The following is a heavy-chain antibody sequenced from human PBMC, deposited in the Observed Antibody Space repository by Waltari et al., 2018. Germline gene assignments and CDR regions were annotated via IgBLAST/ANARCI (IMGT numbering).Heavy chain of an antibody. CDR2: IYHDGTT. D-gene: IGHD2-2*03. J-gene: IGHJ4*02. CDR3: ARQVLGYCTSAACRRLES. Sequence: QVQLQESGPGLLQPSETLSLTCGVSGYFLNTGFYCVWIRQSPGKGREWIATIYHDGTTFYNPSLKSRVTISMDTSKNQFSLSLKSVTATDTAVYYCARQVLGYCTSAACRRLESWGQGTPVTVSA. V-gene: IGHV4-38-2*01. CDR1: GYFLNTGFY.